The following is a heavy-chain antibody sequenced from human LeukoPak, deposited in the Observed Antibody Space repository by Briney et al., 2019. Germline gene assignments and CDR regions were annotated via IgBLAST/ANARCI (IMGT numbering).Heavy chain of an antibody. V-gene: IGHV4-30-4*01. D-gene: IGHD5-18*01. J-gene: IGHJ4*02. CDR1: GGSISSGDYY. Sequence: SETLSLTCTVSGGSISSGDYYWSWIRQPPGKGLEWIGYIYYSGSTYYNPSLKSRVTISVDTSKNQFSLKLSSVTAADTAVYYCASSRIQLWLWTYYLDYWGQGTLVTVSS. CDR2: IYYSGST. CDR3: ASSRIQLWLWTYYLDY.